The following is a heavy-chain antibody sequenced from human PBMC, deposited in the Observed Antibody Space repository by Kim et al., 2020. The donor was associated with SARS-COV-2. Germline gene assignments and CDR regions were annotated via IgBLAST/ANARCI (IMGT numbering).Heavy chain of an antibody. J-gene: IGHJ4*02. Sequence: GGSLRLSCAASGFKFSDYSMSWVRQAPGKGLEWVSFIRPRGAAASYADPFQGRFTVSRDDSINTLFLQMSGLKAEDTATYYCAKEYDSVAYSHYSIWGQGILVTVSS. D-gene: IGHD2-15*01. CDR1: GFKFSDYS. V-gene: IGHV3-23*01. CDR2: IRPRGAAA. CDR3: AKEYDSVAYSHYSI.